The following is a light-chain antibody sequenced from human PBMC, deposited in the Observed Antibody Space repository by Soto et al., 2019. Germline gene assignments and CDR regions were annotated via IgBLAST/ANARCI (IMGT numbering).Light chain of an antibody. V-gene: IGLV2-8*01. CDR1: SSDVGGYNY. CDR3: SSYAGNNIMV. CDR2: DVT. J-gene: IGLJ2*01. Sequence: QSALTQPPSASGSPGQSVTISCTGTSSDVGGYNYVSWYQQYPGKAPTLMIYDVTKRPSGVPDRFSGSKSGNTASLTVSGLQAEDQADYYCSSYAGNNIMVFGGGTKLTVL.